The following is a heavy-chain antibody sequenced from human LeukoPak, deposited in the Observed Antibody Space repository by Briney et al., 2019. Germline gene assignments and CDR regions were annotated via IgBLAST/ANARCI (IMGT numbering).Heavy chain of an antibody. Sequence: SETLSLTCTVSGGSISSGGYYWSWIRQHPGKGLEWIGYIYYSGSTYYNPSLKSRVTISVDTSKNQFSLKLSSVTAADTAVYYCARANYYDKRSADYWGQGTLVTVSS. CDR2: IYYSGST. CDR1: GGSISSGGYY. D-gene: IGHD3-22*01. J-gene: IGHJ4*02. CDR3: ARANYYDKRSADY. V-gene: IGHV4-31*03.